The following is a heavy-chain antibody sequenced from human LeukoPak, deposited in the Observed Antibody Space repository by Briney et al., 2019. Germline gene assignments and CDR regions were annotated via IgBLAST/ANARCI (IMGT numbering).Heavy chain of an antibody. CDR1: GYTFTGQF. Sequence: EASVKVSCKASGYTFTGQFLHWVRQAPGQGLEWMGWINPNSGGTNYAQKFQGRVTLPTDTSISTAYMELSRLGSDDTALYYCARVREGYTYAHPLFDYWGQGTLVTVSS. V-gene: IGHV1-2*02. D-gene: IGHD5-18*01. J-gene: IGHJ4*02. CDR2: INPNSGGT. CDR3: ARVREGYTYAHPLFDY.